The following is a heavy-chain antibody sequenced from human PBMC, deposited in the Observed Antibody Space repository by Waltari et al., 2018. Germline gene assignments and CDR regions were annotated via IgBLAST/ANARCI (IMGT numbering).Heavy chain of an antibody. CDR1: VCTFGYSA. Sequence: EVQLLESGGGLVQPGGSLGLSCAAYVCTFGYSAMDWVRQAQGKGLEWVSVSSGTGTTTYYADSVKGRFTISRDNSKNTLYLQMNSLRADDTAVYYCAKDPTIIVTDYHGMDVWGQGTTVTVSS. CDR3: AKDPTIIVTDYHGMDV. V-gene: IGHV3-23*01. D-gene: IGHD3-22*01. CDR2: SSGTGTTT. J-gene: IGHJ6*02.